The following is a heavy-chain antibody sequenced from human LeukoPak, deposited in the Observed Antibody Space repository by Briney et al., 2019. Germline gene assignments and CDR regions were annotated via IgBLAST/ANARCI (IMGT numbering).Heavy chain of an antibody. CDR2: IIPSFRTA. CDR3: ARGISEWADAFHI. D-gene: IGHD3-3*01. CDR1: GGTFSSYA. Sequence: ASVKVSCKASGGTFSSYAISWVRQAPGQGLEWLGGIIPSFRTANYAQRFQGRVTITTDESTSTAYMELSSLRSDDTAVYYCARGISEWADAFHIWGQGTMVTVSS. V-gene: IGHV1-69*05. J-gene: IGHJ3*02.